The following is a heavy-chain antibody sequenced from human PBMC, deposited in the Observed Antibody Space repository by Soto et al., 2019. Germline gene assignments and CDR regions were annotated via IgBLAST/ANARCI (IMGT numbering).Heavy chain of an antibody. CDR2: ISYDGSNK. D-gene: IGHD6-6*01. CDR3: ARGEIWYSSSYLYS. CDR1: GFTFSSYA. J-gene: IGHJ4*02. Sequence: PWGSLRISCAAYGFTFSSYAMHWFRQAPGKGLEWVAVISYDGSNKYYADSVKGRFTISRDNSKNTLYLQMNSLRAEDTAVYYCARGEIWYSSSYLYSCVQGNLGIVSA. V-gene: IGHV3-30-3*01.